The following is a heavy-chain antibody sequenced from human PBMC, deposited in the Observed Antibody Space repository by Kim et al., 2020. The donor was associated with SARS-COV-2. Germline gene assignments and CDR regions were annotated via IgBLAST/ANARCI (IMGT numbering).Heavy chain of an antibody. D-gene: IGHD3-16*02. Sequence: GESLKISCKGSGYSFTSYWIGWVRQMPGKGLEWMGIIYPGDSDTRYSPSFQGQVTISADKSISTAYLQWSSLKASDTAMYYCARRLYDDYVWGSYRSPFDPWGQGTLVTVSS. J-gene: IGHJ5*02. CDR1: GYSFTSYW. CDR3: ARRLYDDYVWGSYRSPFDP. V-gene: IGHV5-51*01. CDR2: IYPGDSDT.